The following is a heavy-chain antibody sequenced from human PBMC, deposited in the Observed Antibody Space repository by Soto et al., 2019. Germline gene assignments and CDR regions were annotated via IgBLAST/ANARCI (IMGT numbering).Heavy chain of an antibody. V-gene: IGHV4-59*01. J-gene: IGHJ3*02. D-gene: IGHD2-15*01. CDR3: AVLVGCSVGSGSSKRYAFYI. CDR2: IYYSGST. Sequence: PSETLSLTCTVSGGSIGIYHWSWIRQPPGKGLEWNGYIYYSGSTNYNPSLKSRVTISVDTSKNQFSLKLSSVTAADTAVYYCAVLVGCSVGSGSSKRYAFYIWGQGTMVTV. CDR1: GGSIGIYH.